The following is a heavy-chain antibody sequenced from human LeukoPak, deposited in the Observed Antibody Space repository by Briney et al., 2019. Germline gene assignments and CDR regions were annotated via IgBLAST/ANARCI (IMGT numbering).Heavy chain of an antibody. CDR3: ARRATVVTRFDP. J-gene: IGHJ5*02. CDR1: GYSFTSYW. Sequence: LGESLEISCKGFGYSFTSYWIGWVRQMPGKGLEWMGIIHPGDSDTRYSPSFQGQVTISADKSISTAYLQWSSLKASDTAMYYCARRATVVTRFDPWGQGTLVTVSS. V-gene: IGHV5-51*01. D-gene: IGHD4-23*01. CDR2: IHPGDSDT.